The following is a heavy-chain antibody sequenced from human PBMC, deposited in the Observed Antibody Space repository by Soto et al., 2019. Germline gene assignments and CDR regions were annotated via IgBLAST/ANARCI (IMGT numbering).Heavy chain of an antibody. Sequence: QVQLVQSGAEVKTPGASVKVSCKASGYTFATYDINWVRQAPGQGLECMGWMNPNSGNTGYAQKFQGRLTMTRDTALSVAHMELRSLRNEDTAVYYCARSDGYNFNWLDSWGQGTLVTVSA. CDR3: ARSDGYNFNWLDS. CDR2: MNPNSGNT. J-gene: IGHJ5*01. D-gene: IGHD2-21*01. CDR1: GYTFATYD. V-gene: IGHV1-8*01.